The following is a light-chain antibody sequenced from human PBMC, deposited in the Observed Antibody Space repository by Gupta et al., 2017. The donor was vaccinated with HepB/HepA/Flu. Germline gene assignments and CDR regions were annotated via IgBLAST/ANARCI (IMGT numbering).Light chain of an antibody. Sequence: QSALTQPPSASGSAGPSVTISCTGTTSDVGSYNRVSWYQQSPGTAPKLLISEVTKRPSGLPDRFSGSKSGSTASLTISGLQAEDEADYYCSSYTSRSTVIFGGGTKLTVL. J-gene: IGLJ2*01. V-gene: IGLV2-18*02. CDR3: SSYTSRSTVI. CDR1: TSDVGSYNR. CDR2: EVT.